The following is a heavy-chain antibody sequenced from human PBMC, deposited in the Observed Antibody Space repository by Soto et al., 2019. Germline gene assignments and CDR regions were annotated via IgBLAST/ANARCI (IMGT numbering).Heavy chain of an antibody. J-gene: IGHJ5*02. CDR1: GYTFTSYG. CDR3: SRDSRIAAAGTFDP. Sequence: QVQLVQSGAEVKKPGASVKVSCKASGYTFTSYGISWVRQAPGQGLEWMGWISAYNGNTNYAQKLQRRRNMTTDTSTSTVYMELRSLRSDDTAVYYCSRDSRIAAAGTFDPWGQGTLVTVSS. D-gene: IGHD6-13*01. V-gene: IGHV1-18*01. CDR2: ISAYNGNT.